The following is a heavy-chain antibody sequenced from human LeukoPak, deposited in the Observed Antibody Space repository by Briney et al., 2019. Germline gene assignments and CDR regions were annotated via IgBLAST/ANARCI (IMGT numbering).Heavy chain of an antibody. D-gene: IGHD2-2*01. CDR1: GGSFSGYY. Sequence: SETLSLTCAVYGGSFSGYYWSWIRQPPGKGLEWIGEINHSGSTNYNPSLKSRVTISVDTSKNQFSLKLSSVTAADTAVYYCARPRAPYCSSTSCSYYYHYYMDVWGKGTTVTVSS. V-gene: IGHV4-34*01. CDR3: ARPRAPYCSSTSCSYYYHYYMDV. J-gene: IGHJ6*03. CDR2: INHSGST.